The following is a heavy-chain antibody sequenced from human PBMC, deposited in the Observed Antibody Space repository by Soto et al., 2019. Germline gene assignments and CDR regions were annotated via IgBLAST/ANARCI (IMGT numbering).Heavy chain of an antibody. CDR3: ARHYSAMGV. J-gene: IGHJ6*02. CDR1: XXTVSSDS. Sequence: EVQLVETGGDLIQPGGSLRLXCAASXXTVSSDSMTWVRQAPGKGLEWISIIYSDNNTDYADSVKGRFSISRDTSKNILYLQMNSLRAEDTAEYYCARHYSAMGVWGQGTTVTVSS. V-gene: IGHV3-53*02. CDR2: IYSDNNT.